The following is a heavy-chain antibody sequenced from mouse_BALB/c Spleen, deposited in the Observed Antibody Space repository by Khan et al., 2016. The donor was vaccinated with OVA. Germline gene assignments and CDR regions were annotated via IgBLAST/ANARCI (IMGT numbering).Heavy chain of an antibody. Sequence: VQLQQSGPGLVKPSQSLSLTCTVTGYSITSGYGWNWIRQFPGNKLEWMGYISYSGSTNYNPSLKSRISVTRDTSKNQFFLQLNSVTTEDTATYYCARTARIKYWGQGTTLTVSS. J-gene: IGHJ2*01. CDR2: ISYSGST. CDR3: ARTARIKY. D-gene: IGHD1-2*01. CDR1: GYSITSGYG. V-gene: IGHV3-2*02.